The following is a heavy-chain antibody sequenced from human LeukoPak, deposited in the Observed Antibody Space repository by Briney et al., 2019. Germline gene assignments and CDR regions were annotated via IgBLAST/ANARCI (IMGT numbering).Heavy chain of an antibody. J-gene: IGHJ3*02. V-gene: IGHV1-46*01. D-gene: IGHD3-22*01. CDR3: AREYYYDSSGYYPDAFDI. CDR2: INPTGGST. Sequence: ASVKVSCKASGYTFTSYYMHWVRQAPGQGLEWMGLINPTGGSTGYAQKFQGRVTMTRDMSTSTVYMELSSLRSEDTAVYYCAREYYYDSSGYYPDAFDIWGQGTMVTVSS. CDR1: GYTFTSYY.